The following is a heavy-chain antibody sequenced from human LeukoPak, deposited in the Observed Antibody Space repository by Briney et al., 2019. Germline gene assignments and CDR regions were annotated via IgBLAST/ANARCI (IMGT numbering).Heavy chain of an antibody. CDR3: AKVLSRYYYYYMDV. V-gene: IGHV3-33*06. Sequence: PGRSLRLSCAASGFTFSSYGMHWVRQAPGKGLEWVAVIWYDGSNKYYADSVKGRFTISRDNSKNTLYLQMNSLRAEDTAAYYCAKVLSRYYYYYMDVWGKGTTVTVSS. CDR2: IWYDGSNK. CDR1: GFTFSSYG. J-gene: IGHJ6*03.